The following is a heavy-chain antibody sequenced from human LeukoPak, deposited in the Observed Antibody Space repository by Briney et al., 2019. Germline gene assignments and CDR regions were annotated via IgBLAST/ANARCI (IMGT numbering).Heavy chain of an antibody. J-gene: IGHJ6*03. Sequence: SVKVSCXASGGTFSNYAISWVRQARGQGLEWMAGIIPIFGTANYAQKFQGRVTITADESTSTAYMELSSLRSEDTAVYYCARVRLRELLYYYYMDVWGKGTTVTVSS. V-gene: IGHV1-69*01. CDR2: IIPIFGTA. CDR1: GGTFSNYA. D-gene: IGHD1-26*01. CDR3: ARVRLRELLYYYYMDV.